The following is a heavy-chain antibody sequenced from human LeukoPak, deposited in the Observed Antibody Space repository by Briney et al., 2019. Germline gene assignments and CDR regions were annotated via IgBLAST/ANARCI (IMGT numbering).Heavy chain of an antibody. J-gene: IGHJ3*02. CDR1: GFTFSRSW. D-gene: IGHD3-22*01. CDR2: INWNGGST. Sequence: GGSLRLSCVVSGFTFSRSWMTWVRQAPGKGLEWVSGINWNGGSTGYADSVKGRFTISRDNAKNSLYLQMNSLRAEDTALYYCAREGDSSGRRNAFDIWGQGTMVTVSS. V-gene: IGHV3-20*04. CDR3: AREGDSSGRRNAFDI.